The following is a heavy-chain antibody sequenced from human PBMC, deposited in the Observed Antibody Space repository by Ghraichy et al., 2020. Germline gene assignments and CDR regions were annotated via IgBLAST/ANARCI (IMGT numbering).Heavy chain of an antibody. CDR1: GGSISSSSYY. J-gene: IGHJ3*02. CDR2: IYYSGST. CDR3: ARREYDFWSGYYTGSAFDI. D-gene: IGHD3-3*01. Sequence: GSLSLTCTVSGGSISSSSYYWGWIRQPPGKGLEWIGRIYYSGSTYYNPSLKSRVTISVDTSKNQFSLKLSSVTAADTAVYYCARREYDFWSGYYTGSAFDIWGQGTMVTVSS. V-gene: IGHV4-39*01.